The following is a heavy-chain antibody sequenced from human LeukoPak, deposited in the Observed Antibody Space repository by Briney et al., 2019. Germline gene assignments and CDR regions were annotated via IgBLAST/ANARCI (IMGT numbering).Heavy chain of an antibody. CDR3: TRGEEMATITTTLDFDY. D-gene: IGHD5-24*01. Sequence: PGRSLRLSCTASGFTFGDYAMSWVRQAPGKGLEWVGFIRSKAYGGTTEYAASVKGRFTISIDDSKSIAYLQMNSLKTEDTAVYYCTRGEEMATITTTLDFDYWGQGTLVTVSS. CDR2: IRSKAYGGTT. J-gene: IGHJ4*02. CDR1: GFTFGDYA. V-gene: IGHV3-49*04.